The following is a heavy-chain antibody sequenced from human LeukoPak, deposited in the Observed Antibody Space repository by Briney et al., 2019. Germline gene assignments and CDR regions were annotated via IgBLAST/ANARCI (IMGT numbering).Heavy chain of an antibody. J-gene: IGHJ5*02. Sequence: PSETLSLTCTVSGGSISSYYWSWIRQPAGKGLEWIGGIYTSGSTNYNPSLKSRVTMSVDTSKNQFSLKLSSVTAADTAVYYCARDLRGYDRSWFDPWGQGTLVTVSS. V-gene: IGHV4-4*07. D-gene: IGHD5-12*01. CDR3: ARDLRGYDRSWFDP. CDR1: GGSISSYY. CDR2: IYTSGST.